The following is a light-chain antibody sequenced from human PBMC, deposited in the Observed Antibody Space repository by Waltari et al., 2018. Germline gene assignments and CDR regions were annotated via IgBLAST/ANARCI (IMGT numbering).Light chain of an antibody. CDR2: ATS. CDR1: QDITNA. CDR3: QQYFSVPLT. V-gene: IGKV1-NL1*01. J-gene: IGKJ4*01. Sequence: IQMTQPPSSLSGFVGDRVTISCRASQDITNALAWYQHKLGRAPKLLIYATSKLEGGVPARFSGRGSGTTYTLTIDSLQSDDSASYFCQQYFSVPLTFGGGSKIEI.